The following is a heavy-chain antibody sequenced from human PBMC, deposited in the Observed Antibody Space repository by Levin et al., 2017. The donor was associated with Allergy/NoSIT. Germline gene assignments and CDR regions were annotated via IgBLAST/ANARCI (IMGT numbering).Heavy chain of an antibody. Sequence: GGSLRLSCAASGFTFSNAWMNWVRQAPGKGLEWVGRIKSKTDGGTTDYAAPVKGRFTISRDDSKNTLYLQMNSLKTEDTAVYYCTTVETYYYDSSGSPAWAKVPVWLRRWPPEDAFDIWGQGTMVTVSS. CDR3: TTVETYYYDSSGSPAWAKVPVWLRRWPPEDAFDI. CDR1: GFTFSNAW. J-gene: IGHJ3*02. CDR2: IKSKTDGGTT. V-gene: IGHV3-15*07. D-gene: IGHD3-22*01.